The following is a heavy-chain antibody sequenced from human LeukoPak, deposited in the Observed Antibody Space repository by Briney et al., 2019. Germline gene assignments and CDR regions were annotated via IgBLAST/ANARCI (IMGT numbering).Heavy chain of an antibody. J-gene: IGHJ4*02. CDR3: ARTEYYYDSSGYRSEYFDY. CDR2: ISSSGSTI. D-gene: IGHD3-22*01. CDR1: GFTFSDYY. Sequence: GGSLRLSCAASGFTFSDYYMSWIRQAPGKGLEWVSYISSSGSTIYYADSVKGRFTISRDNAKNSLYLQMNSLRAEDTAVYYCARTEYYYDSSGYRSEYFDYWGQGTLVTVSS. V-gene: IGHV3-11*01.